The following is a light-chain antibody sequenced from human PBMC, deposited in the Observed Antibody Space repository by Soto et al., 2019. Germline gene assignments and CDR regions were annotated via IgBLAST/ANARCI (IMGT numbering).Light chain of an antibody. Sequence: QSALTQPPSVSGSPGQSVTIPCTGTSSDVGSYNRVSWYQQPPGTAPEVMIYEVSNRPSGVPDRFSGSKSGNTASLTISGLQAEDEAEYYFASYTTSTTRFVFGTGTKLTVL. V-gene: IGLV2-18*02. CDR3: ASYTTSTTRFV. CDR2: EVS. CDR1: SSDVGSYNR. J-gene: IGLJ1*01.